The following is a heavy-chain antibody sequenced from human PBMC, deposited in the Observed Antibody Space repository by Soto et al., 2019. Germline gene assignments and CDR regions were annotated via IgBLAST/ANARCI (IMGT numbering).Heavy chain of an antibody. CDR1: GYSFMTYG. D-gene: IGHD3-10*01. J-gene: IGHJ4*02. V-gene: IGHV1-3*01. CDR2: INPGSGDT. CDR3: ARIRVLWFAEPAY. Sequence: QVQLVQSGAEVKKPGASVKVSCKASGYSFMTYGIQWVRQAPGQRLEWMGWINPGSGDTKYSEKFQGRVAISRDTSATTVYMELSSLTSEDTAVYYCARIRVLWFAEPAYWAQGTRVTVSS.